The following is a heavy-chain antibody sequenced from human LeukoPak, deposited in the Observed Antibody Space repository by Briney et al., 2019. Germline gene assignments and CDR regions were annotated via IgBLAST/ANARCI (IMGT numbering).Heavy chain of an antibody. CDR2: MFYSGST. Sequence: PSETLSLTCTVSGGSISSSSYYWVWIRQPSGKGLEWIGNMFYSGSTYYNPSLKSRATISVDTSKNQFSLKLSSVTAADTAVYYCARRQGSSSYIDNWGQGTLVTVSS. V-gene: IGHV4-39*01. CDR1: GGSISSSSYY. D-gene: IGHD6-13*01. CDR3: ARRQGSSSYIDN. J-gene: IGHJ4*02.